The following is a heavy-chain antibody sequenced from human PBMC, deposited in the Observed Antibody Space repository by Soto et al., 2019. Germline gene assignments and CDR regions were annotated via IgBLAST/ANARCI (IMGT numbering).Heavy chain of an antibody. Sequence: EVQLLESGGGLVQPGGSLRLSCAASGFTFSSYAMSWVRQAPGKGLEWVSAISGSGGSTYYADSVKGRFTISRDNSKNTLYLQMNSLRAEDTAVYYCAKDPYYYGSGSHRGWYFDYWGQGTLVTVSS. CDR2: ISGSGGST. CDR3: AKDPYYYGSGSHRGWYFDY. J-gene: IGHJ4*02. CDR1: GFTFSSYA. D-gene: IGHD3-10*01. V-gene: IGHV3-23*01.